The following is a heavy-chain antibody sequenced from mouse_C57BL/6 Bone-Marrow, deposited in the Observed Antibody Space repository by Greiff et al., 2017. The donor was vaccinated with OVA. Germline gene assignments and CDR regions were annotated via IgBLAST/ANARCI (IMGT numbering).Heavy chain of an antibody. CDR3: TRSEDYYGSSVFDY. CDR1: GYTFTDYE. V-gene: IGHV1-15*01. Sequence: VQLQQSGAELVRPGASVTLSCKASGYTFTDYEMHWVKQTPVHGLEWIGAIDPETGGTAYNQKFKGKAILTADKSSSTAYMELRSLTSEDSAVYYCTRSEDYYGSSVFDYWGQGTTLTVSS. CDR2: IDPETGGT. D-gene: IGHD1-1*01. J-gene: IGHJ2*01.